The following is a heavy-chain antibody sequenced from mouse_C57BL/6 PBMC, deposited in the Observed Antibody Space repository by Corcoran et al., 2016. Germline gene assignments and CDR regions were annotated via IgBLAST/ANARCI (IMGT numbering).Heavy chain of an antibody. CDR1: GYTLTDYY. CDR3: ARSGYYSFDY. V-gene: IGHV1-26*01. CDR2: INPNNGGT. J-gene: IGHJ2*01. D-gene: IGHD2-3*01. Sequence: EVQLQQSGPELVKPGASVKISCKASGYTLTDYYMNWVKQSHGKSLEWIGDINPNNGGTSYNQKFKGKATLTVDKSSSTAYMELRSLTSEDSAVYYCARSGYYSFDYWGQGTTLTVSS.